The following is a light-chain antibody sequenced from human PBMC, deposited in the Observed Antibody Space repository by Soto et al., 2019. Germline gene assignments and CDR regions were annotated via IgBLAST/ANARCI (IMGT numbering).Light chain of an antibody. CDR2: ASS. CDR1: QDILSW. V-gene: IGKV1-12*01. Sequence: DIQMTQSPSSVSASVGDTVTITCRASQDILSWLAWYQQKPGEAPRLLIYASSNLQSGVPSRFSGSRSWTDFTLTISSLQPEDFATYYCQQANTFPITFGPGTRLDIK. J-gene: IGKJ3*01. CDR3: QQANTFPIT.